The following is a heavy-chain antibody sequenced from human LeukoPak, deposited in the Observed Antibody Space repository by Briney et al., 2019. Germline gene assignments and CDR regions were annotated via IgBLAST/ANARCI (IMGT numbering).Heavy chain of an antibody. D-gene: IGHD1-7*01. CDR1: GGSFSGYY. J-gene: IGHJ6*03. V-gene: IGHV4-34*01. CDR3: ARGLANYGHNYYYYYYMDV. CDR2: INHSGST. Sequence: SETLSLTCAVYGGSFSGYYWSWIRQPPGKGLEWIGEINHSGSTNYNPSLKSRVTISVDTSKNQFSLKLSSVTAADTAVYYCARGLANYGHNYYYYYYMDVWGKGTTVTVSS.